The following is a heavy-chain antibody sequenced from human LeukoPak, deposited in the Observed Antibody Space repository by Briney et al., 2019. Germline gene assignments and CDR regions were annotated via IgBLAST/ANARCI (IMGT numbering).Heavy chain of an antibody. D-gene: IGHD6-13*01. CDR1: GFTFSSYA. CDR3: AKAPAQEYGSTQNPSYTCSAP. V-gene: IGHV3-23*01. Sequence: PGGSLRLSCAASGFTFSSYAMGWVRQAPGKGLEWVSAISGSGGSTYYADSVKGRFTISRDNSKNTLYLQMNSLRAEDTAVYYWAKAPAQEYGSTQNPSYTCSAPGGKEPLATVPS. J-gene: IGHJ5*02. CDR2: ISGSGGST.